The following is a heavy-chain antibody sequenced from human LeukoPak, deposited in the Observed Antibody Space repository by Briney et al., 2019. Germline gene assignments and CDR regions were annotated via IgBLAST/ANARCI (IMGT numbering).Heavy chain of an antibody. CDR2: INHSGST. CDR3: ARGKVVVVPALYYYGMDV. Sequence: SETLSLTCAVYGGSFSGYYWSWIRQPPGKGLEWIGEINHSGSTNYNPSLKSRVTISVDTSKNQFSLKLSSVTAADTAVYYCARGKVVVVPALYYYGMDVWGQGTLVTVSS. CDR1: GGSFSGYY. V-gene: IGHV4-34*01. D-gene: IGHD2-2*01. J-gene: IGHJ6*02.